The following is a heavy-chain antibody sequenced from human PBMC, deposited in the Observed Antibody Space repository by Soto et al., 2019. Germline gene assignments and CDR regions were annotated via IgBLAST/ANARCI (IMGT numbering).Heavy chain of an antibody. J-gene: IGHJ5*02. CDR3: ARVGSYGDYPFSTYWFDP. D-gene: IGHD4-17*01. Sequence: ASVKVSCKASGGTFSSYAISWVRQAPGQGLEWMGGIIPIFGTANYAQKFQGRVTITADESTSTAYMELSSLRSEDTAVYYCARVGSYGDYPFSTYWFDPWGQGTLVTVSS. CDR2: IIPIFGTA. V-gene: IGHV1-69*13. CDR1: GGTFSSYA.